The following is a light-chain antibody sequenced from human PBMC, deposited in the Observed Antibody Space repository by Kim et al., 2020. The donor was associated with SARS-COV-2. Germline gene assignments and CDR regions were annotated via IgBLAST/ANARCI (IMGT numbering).Light chain of an antibody. J-gene: IGKJ4*01. CDR2: DAS. V-gene: IGKV3-11*01. CDR3: QQRSSWPLA. Sequence: SLSPGARATLSCRASQSVSPYLAWYQQRSGQAPRVLIYDASNRATGIPARFSGSGSGTDFTLTISSLQPEDFAVYYCQQRSSWPLAFGGGTKV. CDR1: QSVSPY.